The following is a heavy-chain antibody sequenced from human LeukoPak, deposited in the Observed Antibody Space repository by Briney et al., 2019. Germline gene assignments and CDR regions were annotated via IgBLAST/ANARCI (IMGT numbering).Heavy chain of an antibody. V-gene: IGHV3-7*01. Sequence: GSLRLSCAASGFTFSTYWMGWVRQAPGKGLGWVANIKQDGSEKYYQDSLKGRFTVSRDNAKNSLYLQINSLRVGDTAVYFCARVGAATFYWYYMDVWGKGTTVTVSS. CDR2: IKQDGSEK. J-gene: IGHJ6*03. CDR1: GFTFSTYW. D-gene: IGHD2/OR15-2a*01. CDR3: ARVGAATFYWYYMDV.